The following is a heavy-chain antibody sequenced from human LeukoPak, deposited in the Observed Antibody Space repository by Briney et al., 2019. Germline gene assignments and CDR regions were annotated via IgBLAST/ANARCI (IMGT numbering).Heavy chain of an antibody. CDR1: GFAFSTYW. CDR3: ARGHVAGSDRHWDH. V-gene: IGHV3-74*01. Sequence: GSLRLSFAVSGFAFSTYWMHWVRRPPGKGLVGVSRVKRDGSEISYSDSVKGRFTISRDNAKNTLYLQMNSLSAEDTAVYYCARGHVAGSDRHWDHWGQGSLATVSS. J-gene: IGHJ4*02. D-gene: IGHD6-19*01. CDR2: VKRDGSEI.